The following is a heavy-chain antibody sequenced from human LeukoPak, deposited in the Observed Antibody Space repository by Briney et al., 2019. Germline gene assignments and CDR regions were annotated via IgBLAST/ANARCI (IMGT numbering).Heavy chain of an antibody. CDR3: ARDGYRYYDSSGYMGFDY. CDR1: GFTFSSYA. V-gene: IGHV3-30-3*01. Sequence: AGGSLRLSCAASGFTFSSYAMHWVRQAPGKGLEWVAVISYDGSNKYYADSVKGRFTISRDNSKNTLYLQMNSLRAEDTAVYYCARDGYRYYDSSGYMGFDYWGQGILVTVSS. D-gene: IGHD3-22*01. CDR2: ISYDGSNK. J-gene: IGHJ4*02.